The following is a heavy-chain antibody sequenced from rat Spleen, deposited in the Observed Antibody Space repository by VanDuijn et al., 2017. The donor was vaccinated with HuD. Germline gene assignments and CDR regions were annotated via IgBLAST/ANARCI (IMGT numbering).Heavy chain of an antibody. CDR3: ARLGGLRNWFAY. J-gene: IGHJ3*01. Sequence: EVQLVESGGGLVQPGRSLKLSCAASGFTFINYGMAWVRQAPTRGLEWVAFISSGGHNTYYRDSVKGRFTISRDDEEGTLYLQMDSLRSEDTATYFCARLGGLRNWFAYWGQGTLVTVSS. V-gene: IGHV5-29*01. CDR1: GFTFINYG. CDR2: ISSGGHNT. D-gene: IGHD4-3*01.